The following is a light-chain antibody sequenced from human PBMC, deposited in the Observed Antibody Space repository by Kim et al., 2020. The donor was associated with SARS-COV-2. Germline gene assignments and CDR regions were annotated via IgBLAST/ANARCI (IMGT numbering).Light chain of an antibody. J-gene: IGKJ4*01. CDR2: DAA. CDR3: QQQSKWPPAPT. Sequence: EGATLSCRGSHSIGINVAWYRQTRSQGPGLLIYDAAVRATGNRDKFSGSGSGTDFTLTISSLDPEDLAIYFCQQQSKWPPAPTFGEGTKVDIK. V-gene: IGKV3-11*01. CDR1: HSIGIN.